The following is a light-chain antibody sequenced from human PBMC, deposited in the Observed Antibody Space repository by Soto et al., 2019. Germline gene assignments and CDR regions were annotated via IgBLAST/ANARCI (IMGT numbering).Light chain of an antibody. V-gene: IGLV2-14*01. CDR3: SSSTSTSTLMI. CDR2: EVS. Sequence: QSALTQPASVSGSPGQSITISCTGTSSDVGRYKFVSWYQQYPGKAPRLMMYEVSNRPSGVSNRFSGSKSGNTASLTISGLQTEDEAIYYCSSSTSTSTLMIFGGGNKVTVL. CDR1: SSDVGRYKF. J-gene: IGLJ2*01.